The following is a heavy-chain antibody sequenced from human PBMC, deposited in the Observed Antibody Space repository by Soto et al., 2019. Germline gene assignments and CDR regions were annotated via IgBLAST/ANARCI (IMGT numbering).Heavy chain of an antibody. Sequence: GGSLRLSCAASGFTFDDYAMHWVRQAPGKGLEWVSGISWNSGSIGYADSVKGRFTISRDNAKNSLYLQMNSLRAEDTALYYCAKDLVPVATPYSTFDYWGQGTLVTVSS. J-gene: IGHJ4*02. CDR1: GFTFDDYA. CDR3: AKDLVPVATPYSTFDY. CDR2: ISWNSGSI. V-gene: IGHV3-9*01. D-gene: IGHD2-2*01.